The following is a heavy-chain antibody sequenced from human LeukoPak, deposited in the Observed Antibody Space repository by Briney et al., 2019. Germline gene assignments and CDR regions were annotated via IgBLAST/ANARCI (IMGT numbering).Heavy chain of an antibody. CDR2: IIPILGIA. CDR1: GGTFSSYA. CDR3: ARDTPCGGDCYSDYGMDV. D-gene: IGHD2-21*02. J-gene: IGHJ6*02. Sequence: SVKVFRKASGGTFSSYAISWVRQAPGQGLEWMGRIIPILGIANYAQKFQGRVTITADKSTSTAYMELSSLRSEDTAVYYCARDTPCGGDCYSDYGMDVWGQGTTVTVSS. V-gene: IGHV1-69*04.